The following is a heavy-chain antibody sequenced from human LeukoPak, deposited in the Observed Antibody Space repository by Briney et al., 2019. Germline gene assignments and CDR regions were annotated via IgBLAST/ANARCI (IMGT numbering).Heavy chain of an antibody. CDR1: GGSISSSSYY. V-gene: IGHV4-39*01. J-gene: IGHJ4*02. CDR3: ARRDLGATFDY. Sequence: PSETLSLTCTVSGGSISSSSYYWGWIRQPPGKGLEWIGSIYSGGTTYYNPSLKSRVTISVDTSKNQFSLKLSSVTAADTAVYYCARRDLGATFDYWGQGTLVTVSS. CDR2: IYSGGTT. D-gene: IGHD1-26*01.